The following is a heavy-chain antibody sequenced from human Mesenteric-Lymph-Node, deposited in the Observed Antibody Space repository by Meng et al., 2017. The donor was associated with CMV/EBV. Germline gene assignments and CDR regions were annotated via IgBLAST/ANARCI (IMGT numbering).Heavy chain of an antibody. CDR1: GYTFSSYA. CDR2: ISGSGGST. CDR3: ARVVAYSSSVNWFDP. Sequence: GESLKISCAASGYTFSSYAMSWVRQAPGKGLEWVSAISGSGGSTFYADSVKGRFTISRDNSKNTLYLQMNSLRADDTAVYYCARVVAYSSSVNWFDPWGQGTLVTVSS. V-gene: IGHV3-23*01. D-gene: IGHD6-6*01. J-gene: IGHJ5*02.